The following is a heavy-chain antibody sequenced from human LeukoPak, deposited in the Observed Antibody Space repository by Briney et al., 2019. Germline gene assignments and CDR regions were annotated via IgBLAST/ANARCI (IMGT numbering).Heavy chain of an antibody. Sequence: GESLKISCKGSGYSFTSYLLGWVRQMPGKGLEWMGIIYPGDSDTRYNPSFQGQVTISADKAISTAYLQWSSLKASDTAMYYCARRQLRYDILTGYYNEDYFDYWGQGTLVTVSS. J-gene: IGHJ4*02. D-gene: IGHD3-9*01. CDR2: IYPGDSDT. CDR3: ARRQLRYDILTGYYNEDYFDY. V-gene: IGHV5-51*01. CDR1: GYSFTSYL.